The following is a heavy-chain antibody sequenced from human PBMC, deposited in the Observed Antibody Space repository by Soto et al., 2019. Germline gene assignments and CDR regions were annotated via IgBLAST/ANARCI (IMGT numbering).Heavy chain of an antibody. D-gene: IGHD3-10*01. J-gene: IGHJ4*02. Sequence: SQTLSLTCAISGDSVSNNSVAWNWVRQSPSRGLEWLGRTYYRSKWHYDYAPSVRSRITINPYTSKNHFSLQLNSVSPEDAAVYYCARTLRGRGVKYFDDWGQGTLVTVSS. CDR1: GDSVSNNSVA. V-gene: IGHV6-1*01. CDR3: ARTLRGRGVKYFDD. CDR2: TYYRSKWHY.